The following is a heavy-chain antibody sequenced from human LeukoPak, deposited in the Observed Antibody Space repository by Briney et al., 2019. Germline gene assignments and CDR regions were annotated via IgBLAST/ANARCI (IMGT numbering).Heavy chain of an antibody. D-gene: IGHD7-27*01. CDR3: ARLTLTGSLN. Sequence: SETLSLTCAVYGWSFNGYYWSGIRQPPGKGLEWIGEINHSGSTNYNPSLKSRVTISVDTSKNQFSLKLSSVTAADTAVYYCARLTLTGSLNWGQGTLVTVSS. V-gene: IGHV4-34*01. J-gene: IGHJ4*02. CDR1: GWSFNGYY. CDR2: INHSGST.